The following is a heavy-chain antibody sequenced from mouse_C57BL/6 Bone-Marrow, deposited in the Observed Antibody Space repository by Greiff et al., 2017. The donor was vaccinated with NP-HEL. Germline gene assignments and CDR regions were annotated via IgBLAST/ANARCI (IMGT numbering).Heavy chain of an antibody. CDR3: ARLDWEGTYAMDY. CDR2: ISYSGST. CDR1: GYSITSDY. V-gene: IGHV3-8*01. D-gene: IGHD4-1*01. J-gene: IGHJ4*01. Sequence: VQLKQSGPGLAKPSQTLSLTCSVTGYSITSDYWNWIRKFPGNKLEYMGYISYSGSTYYNPSLKSRISITRDTSKNQYYLQLNSVTTEDTATYYCARLDWEGTYAMDYWGQGTSVTVSS.